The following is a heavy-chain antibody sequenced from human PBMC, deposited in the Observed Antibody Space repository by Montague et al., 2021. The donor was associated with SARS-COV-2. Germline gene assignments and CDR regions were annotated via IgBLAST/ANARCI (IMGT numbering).Heavy chain of an antibody. CDR3: ASTTVAGDIAFDI. CDR1: GGSISSSSYY. CDR2: IYYSGST. Sequence: SETLSLTCTVSGGSISSSSYYWGWIRQPPGKGLEWIGSIYYSGSTYYNPSLKSRVTISVDTSKNQFSLKLSSVTAADTAVYYCASTTVAGDIAFDIRGQGTMVTVSS. V-gene: IGHV4-39*01. D-gene: IGHD6-19*01. J-gene: IGHJ3*02.